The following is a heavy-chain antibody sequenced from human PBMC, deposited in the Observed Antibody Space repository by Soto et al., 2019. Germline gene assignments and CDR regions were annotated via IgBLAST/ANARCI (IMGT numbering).Heavy chain of an antibody. CDR3: ARGDREDILVVVGARPGEYGIDI. Sequence: QVHLVESGGGVVQPGGSLRLSCAASGFTFRNHAMHWVRQAPGKGLECLAVIAYDGSNAFNRDSVKGRFTISRDNSKNTLYLHMNSLRSEDTGVYYCARGDREDILVVVGARPGEYGIDIWGQGTTVTVSS. D-gene: IGHD2-15*01. V-gene: IGHV3-30-3*01. CDR1: GFTFRNHA. J-gene: IGHJ6*02. CDR2: IAYDGSNA.